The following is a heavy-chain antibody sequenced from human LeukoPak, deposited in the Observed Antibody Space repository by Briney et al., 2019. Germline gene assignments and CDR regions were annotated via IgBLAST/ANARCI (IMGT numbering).Heavy chain of an antibody. D-gene: IGHD1-7*01. V-gene: IGHV3-7*01. CDR2: IKQDGSEK. CDR3: ARGTTYSTDFDY. CDR1: GFTFSSYW. Sequence: GGSLRLSCAASGFTFSSYWMSWVRQAPGKGLEWVANIKQDGSEKYYVDSVKGRFTISRDNSKNTLYLQMNSLRAEDTAVYYCARGTTYSTDFDYWGQGTLVTVSS. J-gene: IGHJ4*02.